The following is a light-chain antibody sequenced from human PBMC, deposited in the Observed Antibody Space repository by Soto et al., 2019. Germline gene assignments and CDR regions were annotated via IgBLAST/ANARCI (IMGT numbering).Light chain of an antibody. CDR1: QTINSY. Sequence: DIKMPKFTSSLSAAVGDTVTITCRASQTINSYLNWYQQKPGKAPKLLIYAASSLQSGVPSRFSGSGSGTDFTLTISSLQPEDFATYYCQQSYSTPQITFGQGTRLEIK. CDR2: AAS. J-gene: IGKJ5*01. CDR3: QQSYSTPQIT. V-gene: IGKV1-39*01.